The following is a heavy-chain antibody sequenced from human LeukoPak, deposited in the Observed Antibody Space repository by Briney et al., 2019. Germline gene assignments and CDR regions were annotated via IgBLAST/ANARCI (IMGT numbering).Heavy chain of an antibody. CDR2: SKSKTDGGTT. CDR1: GFTFSNAW. V-gene: IGHV3-15*01. J-gene: IGHJ4*02. D-gene: IGHD3-16*02. Sequence: PGGSLRLSCAASGFTFSNAWMSWVRQAPGKGLEWVGRSKSKTDGGTTDYAAPVKGRFTISRDDSKNTLYLQMNSLKTEDTAVYYCTTAASYDYVWGSYHGTYCFDYWGQGTLVTVSS. CDR3: TTAASYDYVWGSYHGTYCFDY.